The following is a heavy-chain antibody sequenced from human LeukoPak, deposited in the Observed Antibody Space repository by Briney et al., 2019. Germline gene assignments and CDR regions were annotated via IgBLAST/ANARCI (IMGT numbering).Heavy chain of an antibody. V-gene: IGHV3-7*01. Sequence: PGGSLRLSCAASGFIFTDYWVYWVRQAPGRGLAWVANIKEDGSEKNYVDSVKGRFTISRDNAKNSLYLQMNSLRAEDTAVYYCARMGMIGYYFDYWGQGTLVTVSS. D-gene: IGHD3-22*01. CDR1: GFIFTDYW. J-gene: IGHJ4*02. CDR3: ARMGMIGYYFDY. CDR2: IKEDGSEK.